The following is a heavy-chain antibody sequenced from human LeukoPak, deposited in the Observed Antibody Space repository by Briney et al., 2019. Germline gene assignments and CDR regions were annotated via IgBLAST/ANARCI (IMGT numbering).Heavy chain of an antibody. J-gene: IGHJ4*01. D-gene: IGHD2-21*02. CDR1: EFNFFSYG. Sequence: AGGSLRLSCVASEFNFFSYGMQWVRQAPGKGLVRVSRIFADGSTTSYADSVKGRFTISRDNAKNTSYLQMNSLRAEDTAVYYCARELPREVTLDYWGQGTLVTVSP. V-gene: IGHV3-74*01. CDR3: ARELPREVTLDY. CDR2: IFADGSTT.